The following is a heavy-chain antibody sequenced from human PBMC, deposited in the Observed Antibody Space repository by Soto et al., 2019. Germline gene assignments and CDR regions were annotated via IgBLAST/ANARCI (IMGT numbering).Heavy chain of an antibody. CDR3: AKDLGRFLDQYYFDY. Sequence: PGGSLRLSCAASGFTFSSYGMRWVRQAPGKGLEWVAIISYDGGKKYYADSVKGRFTISRDNSKNTLYLQMNSLRAEDTAVYYCAKDLGRFLDQYYFDYWGQGTLVTVSS. V-gene: IGHV3-30*18. D-gene: IGHD3-3*01. CDR2: ISYDGGKK. CDR1: GFTFSSYG. J-gene: IGHJ4*02.